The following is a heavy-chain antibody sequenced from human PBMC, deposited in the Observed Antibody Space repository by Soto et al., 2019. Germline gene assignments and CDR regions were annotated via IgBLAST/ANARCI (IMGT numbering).Heavy chain of an antibody. Sequence: QVQLQASGPGLVKPSETLSLTCTVSGASMNSYHWSWIRQPAGKGLEWIGHIHSSGSTNYNPSLKSRVTMSVDTYKNQFSLRLMSLTAADTAVYYCARDQGVAAASITWFDPWGQGSLVTVSS. J-gene: IGHJ5*02. D-gene: IGHD6-13*01. V-gene: IGHV4-4*07. CDR1: GASMNSYH. CDR2: IHSSGST. CDR3: ARDQGVAAASITWFDP.